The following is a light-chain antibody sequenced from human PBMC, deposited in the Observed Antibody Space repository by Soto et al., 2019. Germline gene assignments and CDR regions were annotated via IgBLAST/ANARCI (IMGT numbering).Light chain of an antibody. CDR1: NSNIGAGYD. J-gene: IGLJ3*02. CDR2: GNS. V-gene: IGLV1-40*01. CDR3: HSYDSSLSGGV. Sequence: QSVLTQPPSVSGAPGQRVTISCTGYNSNIGAGYDVHWYQQLPGTAPKLLIYGNSNRPSGVPDRFSASKSGTSASLAITGLQAEYEADYYCHSYDSSLSGGVFGGGTKLTVL.